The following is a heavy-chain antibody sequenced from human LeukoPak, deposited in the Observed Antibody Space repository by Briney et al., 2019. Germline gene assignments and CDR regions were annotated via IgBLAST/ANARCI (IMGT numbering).Heavy chain of an antibody. Sequence: SETLSLTCTVSGGSISSGTYYWGWVRQPPGKGLEWIGTIYYSGTTYYNPSLKSRVTISIDTSKNHFSLKLSSVTAADTATYYCARDFSSSSTVYYYYYMDVWGKGTTVTVSS. V-gene: IGHV4-39*07. J-gene: IGHJ6*03. CDR1: GGSISSGTYY. CDR2: IYYSGTT. CDR3: ARDFSSSSTVYYYYYMDV. D-gene: IGHD6-6*01.